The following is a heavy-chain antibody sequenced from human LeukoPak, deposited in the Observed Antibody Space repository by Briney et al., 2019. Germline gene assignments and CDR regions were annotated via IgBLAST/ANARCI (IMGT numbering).Heavy chain of an antibody. V-gene: IGHV4-61*01. CDR2: TYYSGST. CDR1: GDSISRSTYY. CDR3: ARDRGVVVPAAIQKDYYYYYGMDV. J-gene: IGHJ6*02. D-gene: IGHD2-2*01. Sequence: PSETLSLTCTVSGDSISRSTYYWSWIRQPPGKGLEWIGYTYYSGSTNYNPSLKSRVTISVDTSKNQFSLKLSSVTAADTAVYYCARDRGVVVPAAIQKDYYYYYGMDVWGQGTTVTVSS.